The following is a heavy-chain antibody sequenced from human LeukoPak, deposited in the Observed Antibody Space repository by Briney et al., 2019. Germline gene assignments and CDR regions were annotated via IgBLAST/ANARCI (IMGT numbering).Heavy chain of an antibody. D-gene: IGHD3-10*01. V-gene: IGHV1-69*13. CDR1: GGTFSSYA. Sequence: SVKVSCKASGGTFSSYAISWVRQAPGQGLEWMGGIIPIFGTANYAQKFQGRVTITADESTSTAYMEPSSLRSEDTAVYYCARDRGDYYYMDVWGKGTTVTVSS. J-gene: IGHJ6*03. CDR2: IIPIFGTA. CDR3: ARDRGDYYYMDV.